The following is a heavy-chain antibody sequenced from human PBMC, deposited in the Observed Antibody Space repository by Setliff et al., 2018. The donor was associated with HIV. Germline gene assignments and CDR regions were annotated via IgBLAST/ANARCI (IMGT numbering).Heavy chain of an antibody. Sequence: ASVKVSCKASGYTFSSYDINWVRQATGQGLEWMGWMNPNSGNTGYAQKFQGRVTITRNTSISTAYMELSSLRSEDTATYYCARFSYGSVWPETDYWGQGTLVTVSS. CDR1: GYTFSSYD. D-gene: IGHD6-25*01. CDR2: MNPNSGNT. CDR3: ARFSYGSVWPETDY. V-gene: IGHV1-8*01. J-gene: IGHJ4*02.